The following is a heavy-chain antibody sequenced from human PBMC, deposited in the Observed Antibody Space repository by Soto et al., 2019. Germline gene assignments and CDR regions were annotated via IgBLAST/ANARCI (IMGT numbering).Heavy chain of an antibody. D-gene: IGHD2-15*01. CDR2: ISYDGRVK. CDR3: ERDFIVVAPDYFDY. V-gene: IGHV3-30*04. Sequence: QVQLVESGGGVVQPGRSLSLSCAASGFTFSDYPMHWVRQAPGKGLEWVAVISYDGRVKYYVDSVKGRFTISRDDSKNTLYLQMNRLRVDDTAVYYCERDFIVVAPDYFDYWGQGTLVTVSS. J-gene: IGHJ4*02. CDR1: GFTFSDYP.